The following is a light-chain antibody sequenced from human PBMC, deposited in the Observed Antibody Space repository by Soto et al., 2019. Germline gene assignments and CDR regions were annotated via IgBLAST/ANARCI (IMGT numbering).Light chain of an antibody. V-gene: IGKV3-20*01. J-gene: IGKJ1*01. CDR2: GAS. Sequence: EIALTQSPGTLSLSPGERVTLSCRTSQSAPSSNLAWYQQKPGQAPRLLIYGASSRATGILDRFSGSGSGTDFTLTISRLEPEDFAVYYCQQYGDSPVTFGQGTKVDIK. CDR1: QSAPSSN. CDR3: QQYGDSPVT.